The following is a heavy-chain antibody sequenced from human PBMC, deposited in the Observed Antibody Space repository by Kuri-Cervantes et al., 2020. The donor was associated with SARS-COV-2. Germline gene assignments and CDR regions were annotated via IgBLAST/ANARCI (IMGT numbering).Heavy chain of an antibody. V-gene: IGHV3-11*04. J-gene: IGHJ6*02. CDR1: VFTFSDYY. D-gene: IGHD3-16*01. Sequence: GESLKISCAASVFTFSDYYMSWIRQAPGKGLEWVSYISSSGSTIYYADSVKGRFTISRDNAKNSLYLQMNSLRAEDTAVYYCAREIRGIPRRDGMDVWGQGTTVTVSS. CDR3: AREIRGIPRRDGMDV. CDR2: ISSSGSTI.